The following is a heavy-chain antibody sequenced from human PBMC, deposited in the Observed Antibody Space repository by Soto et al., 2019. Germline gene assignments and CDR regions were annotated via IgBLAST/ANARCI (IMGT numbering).Heavy chain of an antibody. CDR2: IDPSDSQT. CDR1: GYTFAGYW. D-gene: IGHD3-22*01. J-gene: IGHJ4*02. V-gene: IGHV5-10-1*01. Sequence: PGESLKISCNGSGYTFAGYWITWVRQKPGKGLEWMGRIDPSDSQTYYSPSFRGHVTISVTKSITTVFLQWSSLRASDTAMYYCARQIYDSDTGPNFQYYFDSWGQGIPVTVSS. CDR3: ARQIYDSDTGPNFQYYFDS.